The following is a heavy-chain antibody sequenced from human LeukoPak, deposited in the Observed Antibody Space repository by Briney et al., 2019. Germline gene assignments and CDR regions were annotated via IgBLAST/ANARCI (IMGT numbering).Heavy chain of an antibody. CDR3: AKRLGIAVAGGAFDI. D-gene: IGHD6-19*01. J-gene: IGHJ3*02. CDR2: ITGSGDIT. CDR1: RFTFSYYA. Sequence: GGSLRLSCAASRFTFSYYAMSWVRQAPGKGLEWVSAITGSGDITCYADSVKGRFTISRDNSKNTLYLQMNSLRAEDTAVYYCAKRLGIAVAGGAFDIWGQGTMVTVSS. V-gene: IGHV3-23*01.